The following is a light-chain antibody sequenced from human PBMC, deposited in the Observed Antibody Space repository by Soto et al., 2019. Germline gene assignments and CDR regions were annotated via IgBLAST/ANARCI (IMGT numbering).Light chain of an antibody. CDR1: IRHSGYA. CDR2: MNNDGSH. J-gene: IGLJ2*01. CDR3: PTRGSGFQF. V-gene: IGLV4-69*01. Sequence: QSVLTQSPSASASLGASVKLTCTLSIRHSGYAIAWHQKQPGKGPRYLMDMNNDGSHTQGDGIPDRFSCSSAGADRHLITSLHPYEEADDYYCPTRGSGFQFFGGGTKLTVL.